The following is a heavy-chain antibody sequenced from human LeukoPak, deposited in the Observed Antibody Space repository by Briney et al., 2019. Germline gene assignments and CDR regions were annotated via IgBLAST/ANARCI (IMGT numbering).Heavy chain of an antibody. D-gene: IGHD3-16*01. V-gene: IGHV3-48*01. Sequence: GGSLRLSCAASRFTFSSYSMNWVRQAPGKGLEWVSYISSSSSTIHYADSVKGRFTISRDNDKNSLYLQLNSLSAEDTAVYYCARATFRFYYYYYMDVWGKGTTVTVSS. CDR3: ARATFRFYYYYYMDV. CDR1: RFTFSSYS. J-gene: IGHJ6*03. CDR2: ISSSSSTI.